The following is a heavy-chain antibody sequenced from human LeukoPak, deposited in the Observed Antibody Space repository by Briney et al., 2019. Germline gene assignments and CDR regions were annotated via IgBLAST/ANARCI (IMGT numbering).Heavy chain of an antibody. CDR3: ASYREAYDLYPHGLDV. D-gene: IGHD5-24*01. V-gene: IGHV4-61*02. CDR1: GASFTTTAYF. CDR2: IYASGNI. Sequence: SETLSLTCSVSGASFTTTAYFWNWIRQPAGEGLEWIGRIYASGNIHYNPSLRSRVTMSLDTSKNQFSLTMNSVTAADSAVYFCASYREAYDLYPHGLDVWGRGTVVTVS. J-gene: IGHJ3*01.